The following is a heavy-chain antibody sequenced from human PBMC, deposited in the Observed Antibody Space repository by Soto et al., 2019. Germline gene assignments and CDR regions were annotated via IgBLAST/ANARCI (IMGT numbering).Heavy chain of an antibody. V-gene: IGHV1-69*12. J-gene: IGHJ6*02. CDR1: GGTFSSYA. D-gene: IGHD2-15*01. CDR3: ARVRHCSGGRCAEYFGMDV. CDR2: IIPILGTA. Sequence: QVQLVQSGAEVKKPGSSVKVSCKASGGTFSSYAISWVRQAPGQGLEWMGGIIPILGTADYAQKFQDRVTITADESTSTAYMELSSLRCDDTAVYYCARVRHCSGGRCAEYFGMDVWGQGTTVTVSS.